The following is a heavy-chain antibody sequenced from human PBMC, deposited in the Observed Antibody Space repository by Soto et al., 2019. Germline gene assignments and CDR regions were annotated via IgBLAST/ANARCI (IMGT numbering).Heavy chain of an antibody. CDR1: GGSVSSGSYY. CDR2: IYYSGST. D-gene: IGHD2-2*02. CDR3: ASYCTVPDAIGY. Sequence: SETLSLTCTVSGGSVSSGSYYWSWIRQPPGKGLEWIGYIYYSGSTNYNPSLKSRVTISVDTSKNQFSLKLSSVTAADTAVYYCASYCTVPDAIGYWGQGTLVTVSS. V-gene: IGHV4-61*01. J-gene: IGHJ4*02.